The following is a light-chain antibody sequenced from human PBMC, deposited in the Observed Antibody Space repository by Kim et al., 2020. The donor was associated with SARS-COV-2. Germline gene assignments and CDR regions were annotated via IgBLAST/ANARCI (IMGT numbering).Light chain of an antibody. CDR1: QSIGSF. CDR2: GVS. Sequence: EIVLTQSPATLSLSPGERATLSCRASQSIGSFLAWYQQKPGQAPRLLIYGVSNRATGIPARFSGSGSGTDFTLTISSLEPEDFAVYYCQQRSNWPPLTFGGGTKLEI. V-gene: IGKV3-11*01. CDR3: QQRSNWPPLT. J-gene: IGKJ4*01.